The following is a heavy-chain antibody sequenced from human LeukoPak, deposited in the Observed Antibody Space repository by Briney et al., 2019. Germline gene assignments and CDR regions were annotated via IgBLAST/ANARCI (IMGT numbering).Heavy chain of an antibody. V-gene: IGHV4-34*01. D-gene: IGHD1-26*01. CDR2: INHSGST. CDR1: GGSFSGYY. Sequence: SETLSLTCAVYGGSFSGYYWSWIRQPPGKGLEWIGEINHSGSTNYNPSLNSRVTISVDTSKNQFSLKLSSVTAADTAVYYCARGPWSPGWFDPWGQGTLVTVSS. J-gene: IGHJ5*02. CDR3: ARGPWSPGWFDP.